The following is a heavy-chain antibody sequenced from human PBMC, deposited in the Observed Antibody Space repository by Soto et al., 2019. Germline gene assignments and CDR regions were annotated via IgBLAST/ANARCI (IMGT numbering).Heavy chain of an antibody. CDR3: ARHRKSGGSYLMGFDS. CDR1: GYRFYSYW. D-gene: IGHD1-26*01. CDR2: IYPDDSDT. J-gene: IGHJ5*01. Sequence: LGESLKISCEGSGYRFYSYWIAWVRQVPGRGLERMGIIYPDDSDTRYNPSFEGQVTISADKSVNTAYLAWSNLKASDSAIYYCARHRKSGGSYLMGFDSWGQGARVTVSS. V-gene: IGHV5-51*01.